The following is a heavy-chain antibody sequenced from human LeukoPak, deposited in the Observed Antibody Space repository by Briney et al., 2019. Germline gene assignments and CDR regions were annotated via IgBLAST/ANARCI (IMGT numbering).Heavy chain of an antibody. CDR2: IYYSGST. CDR3: ARLGESGKDTAMGPNAFDI. D-gene: IGHD5-18*01. CDR1: GGSISSYY. J-gene: IGHJ3*02. V-gene: IGHV4-59*01. Sequence: PSETLSLTCTVSGGSISSYYWSWIRQPPGKGLEWIGYIYYSGSTNYNPSLKSRVTISVDTSKNQFSLKLSSVTAADTAVYYCARLGESGKDTAMGPNAFDIWGQGTMVTVSS.